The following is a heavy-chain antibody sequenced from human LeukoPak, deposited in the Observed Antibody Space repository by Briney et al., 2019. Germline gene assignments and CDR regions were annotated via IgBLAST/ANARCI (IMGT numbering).Heavy chain of an antibody. J-gene: IGHJ4*02. CDR1: GYSFNNYW. CDR3: ARSRTEYYYDSSGYPDY. Sequence: GESLKISCKGSGYSFNNYWIGWVRQMPGKGLEWMGIIYPSDSETRYSPSFQGQVTISADKSISTAYLQWSSLKASDTAMYYCARSRTEYYYDSSGYPDYWGQGTLATVSS. CDR2: IYPSDSET. D-gene: IGHD3-22*01. V-gene: IGHV5-51*01.